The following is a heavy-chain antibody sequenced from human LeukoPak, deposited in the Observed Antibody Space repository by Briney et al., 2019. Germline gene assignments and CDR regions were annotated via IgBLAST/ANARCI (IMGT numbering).Heavy chain of an antibody. D-gene: IGHD2-15*01. CDR1: GGSISSYY. Sequence: PSETPSLTCTVSGGSISSYYWSWIRQPPGKGLEWIGYIYYSGSTNYNPSLKSRVTISVDTSKNQFSLKLSSVTAADTAVYYCAAENCSGGSCYRVFDYWGQGTLVTVSS. V-gene: IGHV4-59*01. CDR3: AAENCSGGSCYRVFDY. CDR2: IYYSGST. J-gene: IGHJ4*02.